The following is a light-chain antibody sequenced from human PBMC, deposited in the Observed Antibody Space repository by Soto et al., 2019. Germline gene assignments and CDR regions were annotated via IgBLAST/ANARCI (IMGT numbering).Light chain of an antibody. J-gene: IGLJ1*01. CDR1: SSDVGGYNC. CDR3: SSYTSSSLVV. CDR2: EVS. Sequence: QSALTQPSSVSGSPGQSVTISCTGTSSDVGGYNCVSWYQQHPGKAPKLMIYEVSNRPSGVSHRFSGSKSGNTASLTISGLQAEDEADYYCSSYTSSSLVVFGTGTKVTVL. V-gene: IGLV2-14*01.